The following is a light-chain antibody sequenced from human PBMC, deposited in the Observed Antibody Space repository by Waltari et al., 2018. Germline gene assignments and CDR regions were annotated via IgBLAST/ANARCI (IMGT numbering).Light chain of an antibody. Sequence: EIVMTQSPATLSVSPGERATLSCRASQSVSSNLAWYQQKPGQAPRVRIYGGSTRATGIPARCSGSGSRTEFTLTISSLQSEDFAVYYCQQYNNWPPWTFGQGTKVEIK. CDR2: GGS. CDR3: QQYNNWPPWT. J-gene: IGKJ1*01. V-gene: IGKV3-15*01. CDR1: QSVSSN.